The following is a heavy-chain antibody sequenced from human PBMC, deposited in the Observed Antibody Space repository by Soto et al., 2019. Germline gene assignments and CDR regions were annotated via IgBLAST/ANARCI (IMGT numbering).Heavy chain of an antibody. Sequence: ASVKVSCKASGYTFTGYYMHWVRQAPGQGLEWMGWINPNSGGTNYAQKFQGWVTMTRDTSIRTAYMELSRLRSDDTAVYYCARDFGYSSSWYVLDVWGKGTTVTVSS. J-gene: IGHJ6*04. CDR3: ARDFGYSSSWYVLDV. D-gene: IGHD6-13*01. CDR2: INPNSGGT. V-gene: IGHV1-2*04. CDR1: GYTFTGYY.